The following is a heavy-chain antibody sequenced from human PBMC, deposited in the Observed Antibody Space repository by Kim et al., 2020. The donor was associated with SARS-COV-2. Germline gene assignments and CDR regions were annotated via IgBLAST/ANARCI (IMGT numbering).Heavy chain of an antibody. J-gene: IGHJ4*02. D-gene: IGHD3-10*01. CDR3: AKDWAPFRGGLDY. V-gene: IGHV3-23*01. Sequence: YNAESVKGRFTISRDNSNNMPYLQMNGLRAEDTAVYYCAKDWAPFRGGLDYWGQGTPVTVSS.